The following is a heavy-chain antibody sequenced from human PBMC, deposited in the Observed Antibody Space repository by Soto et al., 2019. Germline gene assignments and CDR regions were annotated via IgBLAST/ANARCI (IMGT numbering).Heavy chain of an antibody. CDR3: ARIHAGYDSSRYFSAFYI. V-gene: IGHV3-23*01. Sequence: PGGSLRLSCAASGFTFTTYSMSWVRQAPGKGLEWVSVISRRGDTTYYADSVKGRFTISRDNSKNTLYLQMNSLRAEDRAVYYCARIHAGYDSSRYFSAFYIWGQRT. J-gene: IGHJ3*02. CDR2: ISRRGDTT. D-gene: IGHD3-22*01. CDR1: GFTFTTYS.